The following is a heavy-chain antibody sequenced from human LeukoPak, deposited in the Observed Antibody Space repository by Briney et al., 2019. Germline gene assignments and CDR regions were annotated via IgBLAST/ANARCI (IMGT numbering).Heavy chain of an antibody. CDR1: GGSFSGYY. D-gene: IGHD3-3*01. CDR2: INHSGST. Sequence: PSETLSLTCAVYGGSFSGYYWSWIRQSPGKGLEWIGEINHSGSTNYNPSLKSQVTISVDTSKNQFSLKLSSVTAADTAVYYCARMTIFWYFDLWGRGTLVTVSS. J-gene: IGHJ2*01. CDR3: ARMTIFWYFDL. V-gene: IGHV4-34*01.